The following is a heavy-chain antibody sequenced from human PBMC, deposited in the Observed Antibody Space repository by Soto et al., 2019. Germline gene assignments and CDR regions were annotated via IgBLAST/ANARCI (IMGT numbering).Heavy chain of an antibody. V-gene: IGHV3-74*01. CDR2: INSDGSST. J-gene: IGHJ4*02. D-gene: IGHD6-19*01. Sequence: EVQLVESGGGLVQPGGSLRLSCAASGFTFSSYWMHWVRQAPGKGLVWVSRINSDGSSTSYADSVKGRFTISRDNAKNTLYLQINSLRAEDTAVYYCAVAVAGPTAIGYWGQGTRVTVSS. CDR3: AVAVAGPTAIGY. CDR1: GFTFSSYW.